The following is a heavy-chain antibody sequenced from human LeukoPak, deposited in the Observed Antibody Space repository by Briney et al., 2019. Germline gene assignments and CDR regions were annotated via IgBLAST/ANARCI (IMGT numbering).Heavy chain of an antibody. J-gene: IGHJ4*02. CDR1: GGTFSSYA. CDR3: ARDPGRGSYDYDRSGWLLDY. Sequence: SVKVSCMASGGTFSSYAISWVRQAPGQGLEWMGRIIPIFGTANYAQKFQGRVTITTDESTSTAYMELRSLRSEDTAVYYCARDPGRGSYDYDRSGWLLDYWGQGTLVTVSS. V-gene: IGHV1-69*05. CDR2: IIPIFGTA. D-gene: IGHD3-22*01.